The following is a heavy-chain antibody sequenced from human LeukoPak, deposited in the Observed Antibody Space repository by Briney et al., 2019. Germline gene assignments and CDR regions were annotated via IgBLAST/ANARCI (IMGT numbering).Heavy chain of an antibody. D-gene: IGHD2-2*01. CDR2: VFPIFGTA. Sequence: ASVKVSCKASGGTFSSYAISWVRQAPGQGLEWVGRVFPIFGTANYAQKFQGRVSITTDESTSTAYMELSSLRSEDTGVYYCARDMDLSSSTMGYWGQGTLSPSPQ. J-gene: IGHJ4*02. V-gene: IGHV1-69*05. CDR1: GGTFSSYA. CDR3: ARDMDLSSSTMGY.